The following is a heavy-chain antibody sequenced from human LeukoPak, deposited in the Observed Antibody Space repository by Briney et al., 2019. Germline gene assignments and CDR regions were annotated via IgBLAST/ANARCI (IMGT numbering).Heavy chain of an antibody. CDR1: GFTFSSYG. V-gene: IGHV3-33*06. D-gene: IGHD1-26*01. CDR3: AKALWVGATYFDY. CDR2: IWYDGSNK. J-gene: IGHJ4*02. Sequence: PGRSLRLSCAASGFTFSSYGMHWVRQAPGKGLEWVPVIWYDGSNKYYADSVKGRFTISRDNSKNTLYLQMNSLRAEDTTVYYCAKALWVGATYFDYWGQGTLVTVSS.